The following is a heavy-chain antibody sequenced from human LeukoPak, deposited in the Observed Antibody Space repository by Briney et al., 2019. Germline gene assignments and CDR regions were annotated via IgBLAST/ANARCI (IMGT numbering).Heavy chain of an antibody. Sequence: GGSLRLSCAASGFTFSSYGMHWVRQAPGKGLEWVAYIRYDGSNKYYADSVKGRFTISRDISKNTLYLQMNSLRAEDTAVYYCARDYGDYFNWFDPWGQGTLVTVSS. CDR1: GFTFSSYG. CDR3: ARDYGDYFNWFDP. V-gene: IGHV3-30*02. J-gene: IGHJ5*02. D-gene: IGHD4-17*01. CDR2: IRYDGSNK.